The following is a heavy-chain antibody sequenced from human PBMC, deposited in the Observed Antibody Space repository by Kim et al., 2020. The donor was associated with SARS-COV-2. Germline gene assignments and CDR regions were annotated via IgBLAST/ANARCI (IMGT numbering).Heavy chain of an antibody. CDR1: GFTFGDYA. J-gene: IGHJ6*03. V-gene: IGHV3-49*04. Sequence: GGSLRLSCTASGFTFGDYAMSWVRQAPGKGLEWVGFIRSKAYGGTTEYAASVKGRFTISRDDSKNIAYLQMNSLKIEDTAVHYCTRDGSRHYNYYMDVWGKGTTVTVSS. CDR2: IRSKAYGGTT. D-gene: IGHD3-10*01. CDR3: TRDGSRHYNYYMDV.